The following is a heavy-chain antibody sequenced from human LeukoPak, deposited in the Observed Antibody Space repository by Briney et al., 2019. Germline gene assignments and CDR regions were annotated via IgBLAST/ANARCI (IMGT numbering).Heavy chain of an antibody. V-gene: IGHV4-31*03. CDR3: VTVPKGRGTNFDS. Sequence: SETLSLTCTVSGDSITNGGYFWSWVRQHPQKGLEWIGYVYYSGSTYYNPSLNSRLAISVDTSENQFFLQMTSVTAADTAVYYCVTVPKGRGTNFDSWGQGTLVTASS. CDR1: GDSITNGGYF. CDR2: VYYSGST. D-gene: IGHD3-10*01. J-gene: IGHJ4*02.